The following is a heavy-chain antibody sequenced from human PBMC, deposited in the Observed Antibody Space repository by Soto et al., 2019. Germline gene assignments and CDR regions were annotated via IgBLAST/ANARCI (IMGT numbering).Heavy chain of an antibody. D-gene: IGHD6-13*01. J-gene: IGHJ6*02. Sequence: ASETLSLTCTVSGGSIRNYYWSWIRQPPGKGLEWIGYIYYNGRTNYNPSLKSRVTISIDTSKNQFSLKLTSVTAADTAVYYCARVSRTAEQMVPHYYSGLGVWGQGTTVT. CDR3: ARVSRTAEQMVPHYYSGLGV. V-gene: IGHV4-59*01. CDR2: IYYNGRT. CDR1: GGSIRNYY.